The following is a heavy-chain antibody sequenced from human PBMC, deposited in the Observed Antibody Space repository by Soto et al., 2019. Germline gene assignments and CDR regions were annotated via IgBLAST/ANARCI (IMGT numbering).Heavy chain of an antibody. J-gene: IGHJ4*02. D-gene: IGHD3-22*01. CDR1: GGTFSSYA. V-gene: IGHV1-69*13. Sequence: SVKVSCKASGGTFSSYAISWVRQAPGQGLEWMGGIIPIFGTANYAQKFQGRVTITADESTSTAYMELSSLRSEDTAVYYCASGSPLNYYDSSGYPFDYWGQGXLVTVYS. CDR3: ASGSPLNYYDSSGYPFDY. CDR2: IIPIFGTA.